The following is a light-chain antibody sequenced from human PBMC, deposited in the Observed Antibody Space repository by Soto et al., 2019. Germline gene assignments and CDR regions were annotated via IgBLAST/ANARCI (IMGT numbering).Light chain of an antibody. Sequence: QSALTQPPSVSGAPGQRVTISCTGSNSNNGAGYDVHWYQQLPGTAPKLLIYGNSNRPSGVPDLFSGSKSGTSASLAITGLQAEDEADYYCQSYDSSLSAHVVFGGGTKVTVL. CDR2: GNS. CDR3: QSYDSSLSAHVV. V-gene: IGLV1-40*01. J-gene: IGLJ2*01. CDR1: NSNNGAGYD.